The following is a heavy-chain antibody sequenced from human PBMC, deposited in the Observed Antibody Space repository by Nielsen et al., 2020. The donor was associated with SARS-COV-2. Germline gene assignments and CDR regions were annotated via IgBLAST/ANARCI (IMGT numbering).Heavy chain of an antibody. D-gene: IGHD6-19*01. CDR2: IYYSGST. Sequence: SETLSLTCTVSGGSISSYYWSWIRQPPGKGLEWIGYIYYSGSTNYNPSLKSRVTISVDTSKNQFSLKLSSVTAADTAVYYCARAGIAVAGKVNWFDPWGQGTLVTVSS. V-gene: IGHV4-59*08. CDR1: GGSISSYY. CDR3: ARAGIAVAGKVNWFDP. J-gene: IGHJ5*02.